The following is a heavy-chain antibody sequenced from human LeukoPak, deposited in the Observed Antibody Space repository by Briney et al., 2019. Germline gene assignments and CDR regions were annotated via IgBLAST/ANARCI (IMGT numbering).Heavy chain of an antibody. Sequence: GSLRLSCAASGFTVSSNYMSWGRQAPGKGLEWSGRIYYSGSTYYNPSLKSRVTISVATSKMQFSLNLSSVTAADTAVYYCARGNWNRRYYYGMDVWGQGTTVTVSS. CDR2: IYYSGST. CDR3: ARGNWNRRYYYGMDV. V-gene: IGHV4-59*05. D-gene: IGHD1-1*01. J-gene: IGHJ6*02. CDR1: GFTVSSNY.